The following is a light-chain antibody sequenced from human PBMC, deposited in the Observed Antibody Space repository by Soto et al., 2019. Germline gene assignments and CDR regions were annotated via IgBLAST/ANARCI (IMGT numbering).Light chain of an antibody. Sequence: IQMTQSPSSLSASVGDRVTITCRASQSISSYLNCYQQKTGKAPKHLVYAASSLQSGVPSRFSGSGSWTDFTLTISSLQPEDFATYYCQQSYSTPDTLGQGTKVDIK. V-gene: IGKV1-39*01. CDR1: QSISSY. J-gene: IGKJ2*01. CDR3: QQSYSTPDT. CDR2: AAS.